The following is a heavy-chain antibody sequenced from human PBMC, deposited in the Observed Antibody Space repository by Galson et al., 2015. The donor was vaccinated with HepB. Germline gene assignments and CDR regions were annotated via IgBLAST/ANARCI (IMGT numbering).Heavy chain of an antibody. J-gene: IGHJ3*01. Sequence: ETLSLTCTVSGYSINSGGYYWGWIRQPPEKGLEWIGTMYHSGAAYYNPSLRSRVTMSVDASRNQFSLKLTSVTAADRAVYYCARHRGNYGFFEFDVWGQGTMVTVSS. CDR3: ARHRGNYGFFEFDV. D-gene: IGHD3-10*01. CDR2: MYHSGAA. CDR1: GYSINSGGYY. V-gene: IGHV4-39*01.